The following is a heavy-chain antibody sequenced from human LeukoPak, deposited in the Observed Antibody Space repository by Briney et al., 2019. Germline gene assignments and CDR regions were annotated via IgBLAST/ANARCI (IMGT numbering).Heavy chain of an antibody. J-gene: IGHJ4*02. V-gene: IGHV3-21*01. D-gene: IGHD6-13*01. CDR1: GFTFGSYA. CDR3: ARVSLGAAAGTSR. Sequence: GGSLRLSCAASGFTFGSYAMSWVRQAPGKGLEWVSSISSSSSYIYYTDSVKGRFTISRDNAKNSLYLQMNSLRADDTAIYYCARVSLGAAAGTSRWGQGTLVTVSS. CDR2: ISSSSSYI.